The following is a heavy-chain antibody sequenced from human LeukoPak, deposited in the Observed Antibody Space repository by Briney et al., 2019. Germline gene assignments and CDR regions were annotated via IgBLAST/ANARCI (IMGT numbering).Heavy chain of an antibody. CDR3: ARGGRGSAAVVAPRSFDI. CDR1: GFTFSSYW. V-gene: IGHV3-53*01. CDR2: TYTGGNS. J-gene: IGHJ3*02. Sequence: GSLRLSCAVSGFTFSSYWMHWVRQAPGEGLEWVSVTYTGGNSYYADSVKGRFIISRDISKNTLYLQMNSLRAEDSALYYCARGGRGSAAVVAPRSFDIWGQGTMVTVSS. D-gene: IGHD3-22*01.